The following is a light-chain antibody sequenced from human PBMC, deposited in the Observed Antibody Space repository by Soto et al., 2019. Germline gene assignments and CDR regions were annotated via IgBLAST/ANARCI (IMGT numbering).Light chain of an antibody. CDR2: GNS. CDR1: SSNSGAGYD. Sequence: QSVLTQPPSVSGAPGQRVTISCTGSSSNSGAGYDVHWYQQLPGTAPKLLIYGNSNRPSGVPDRFSGSKSGTSASLAITGLQAEDEADYYCQSRKVFGGGTKLTVL. J-gene: IGLJ2*01. V-gene: IGLV1-40*01. CDR3: QSRKV.